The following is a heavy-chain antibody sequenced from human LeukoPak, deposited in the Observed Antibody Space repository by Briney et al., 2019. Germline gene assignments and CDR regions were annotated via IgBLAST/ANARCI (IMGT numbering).Heavy chain of an antibody. D-gene: IGHD6-19*01. V-gene: IGHV3-21*01. Sequence: GGSPRLSCAASGFTFSIYSMNWVRQAPGKGLEWVSCIRSGSNYIYYADSVKGRFSISRDNAKNSLNLQMNSLTAEDTAVYFCARDSDPNSSGWFDYWGQGTLVTVSS. CDR3: ARDSDPNSSGWFDY. J-gene: IGHJ4*02. CDR2: IRSGSNYI. CDR1: GFTFSIYS.